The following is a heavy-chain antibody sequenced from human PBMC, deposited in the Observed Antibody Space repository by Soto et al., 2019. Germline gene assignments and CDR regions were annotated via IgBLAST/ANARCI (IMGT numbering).Heavy chain of an antibody. Sequence: RLSCSAGGVTCSRYAMHWVRKAPGKGLEYVSSISTNGGSTDYADSVKGRFTISRDNSKNTVYLQMSSLRAEDMAVHYCTRDRPRPQHYLDYWGQGNMVTVSS. D-gene: IGHD6-6*01. CDR3: TRDRPRPQHYLDY. V-gene: IGHV3-64D*06. CDR1: GVTCSRYA. J-gene: IGHJ4*02. CDR2: ISTNGGST.